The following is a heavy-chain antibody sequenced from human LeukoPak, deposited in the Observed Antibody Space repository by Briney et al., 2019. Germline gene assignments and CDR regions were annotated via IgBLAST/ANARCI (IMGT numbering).Heavy chain of an antibody. J-gene: IGHJ4*02. V-gene: IGHV3-30*18. CDR3: AKDASDSSGWYYFDY. CDR1: GFTFSSYG. D-gene: IGHD6-19*01. Sequence: GGSLRLSCAASGFTFSSYGMHWVPQAPGKGLEWVAVISYDGSHKYYADSVKGRLIISRDNSKNTLYLQMNSLRAEDTAVYYCAKDASDSSGWYYFDYWGQGTLVTVSS. CDR2: ISYDGSHK.